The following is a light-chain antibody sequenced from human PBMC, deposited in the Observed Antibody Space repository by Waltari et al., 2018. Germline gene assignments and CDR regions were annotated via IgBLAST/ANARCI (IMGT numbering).Light chain of an antibody. CDR1: QSVSSN. CDR2: GAS. V-gene: IGKV3-15*01. CDR3: QQYSNWPPWT. Sequence: EIVMTQSPATLSVSPGERATLSCRASQSVSSNLAWYPQKPGQAPRLLIYGASTRATGIPTRFSGSGSGTEFTLTITTLQSEDFAVYYCQQYSNWPPWTFGQGTKVEIK. J-gene: IGKJ1*01.